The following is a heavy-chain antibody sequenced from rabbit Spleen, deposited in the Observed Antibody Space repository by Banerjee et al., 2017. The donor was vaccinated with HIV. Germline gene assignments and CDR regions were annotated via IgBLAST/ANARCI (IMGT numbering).Heavy chain of an antibody. D-gene: IGHD6-1*01. CDR1: GFTLSSYY. CDR3: ARTDQSSLNTAYDL. CDR2: IDPVFGIT. V-gene: IGHV1S7*01. Sequence: QLEESAGGLVQPGGSLKLSCKASGFTLSSYYMNWVRQAPGKGLEWIGYIDPVFGITYYANWVNGRFSISRENAQNTVLLQMTSLTAADTATYFCARTDQSSLNTAYDLWGQGTLVTVS. J-gene: IGHJ3*01.